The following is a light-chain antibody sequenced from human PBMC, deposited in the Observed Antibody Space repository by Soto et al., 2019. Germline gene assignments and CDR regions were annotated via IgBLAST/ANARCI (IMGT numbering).Light chain of an antibody. CDR3: QQYYSTPLT. J-gene: IGKJ1*01. Sequence: DIVMTQSPDSLAVSLGERATINCKSSQSVLYSSNNKNYLAWYQQKPGQPPKLLIYWASTRESVVPDRFSGSGSGTDFTLTISSLQAEEVAVYYCQQYYSTPLTFGQGNKVEIK. CDR2: WAS. CDR1: QSVLYSSNNKNY. V-gene: IGKV4-1*01.